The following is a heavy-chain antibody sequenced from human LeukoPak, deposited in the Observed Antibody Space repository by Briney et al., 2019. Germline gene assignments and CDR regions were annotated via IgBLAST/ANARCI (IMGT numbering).Heavy chain of an antibody. Sequence: ASVKVSCKASGYTFTSYSISWVRQAPGQGLEWMGWISAYNGNTNYAQELQGRVTMTTDTSTSTAYMELRSLRSDDTAVYYCARDLSYYDSSSPLGYWGQGTLVTVSS. V-gene: IGHV1-18*01. CDR1: GYTFTSYS. D-gene: IGHD3-22*01. J-gene: IGHJ4*02. CDR3: ARDLSYYDSSSPLGY. CDR2: ISAYNGNT.